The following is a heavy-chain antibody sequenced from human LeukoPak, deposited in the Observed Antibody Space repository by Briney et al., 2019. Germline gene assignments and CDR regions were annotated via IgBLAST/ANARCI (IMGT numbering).Heavy chain of an antibody. D-gene: IGHD5-18*01. CDR1: GFTFNTYT. CDR3: ASLYSF. J-gene: IGHJ4*02. V-gene: IGHV3-23*01. CDR2: ISNSGGST. Sequence: GGSLRLSCAASGFTFNTYTMYWVRQAPGKGLEWVSGISNSGGSTYYADSVKGRFTISRDNAKNSLYLQMNSLRAEDTAVYYCASLYSFWGQGTLVTVSS.